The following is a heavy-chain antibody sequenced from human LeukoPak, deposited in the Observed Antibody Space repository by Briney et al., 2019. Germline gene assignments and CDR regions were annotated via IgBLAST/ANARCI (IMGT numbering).Heavy chain of an antibody. CDR3: ARAGITMVRGVILYYFDY. D-gene: IGHD3-10*01. CDR2: INPNSGGT. J-gene: IGHJ4*02. V-gene: IGHV1-2*02. CDR1: GYTFTGYY. Sequence: VASVKVSCEASGYTFTGYYMHWVRQAPGQGLEWMGWINPNSGGTNYAQKFQGRVTMTRDTSISTAYMELSRLRSDDTAVYYCARAGITMVRGVILYYFDYWGQGTLVTVSS.